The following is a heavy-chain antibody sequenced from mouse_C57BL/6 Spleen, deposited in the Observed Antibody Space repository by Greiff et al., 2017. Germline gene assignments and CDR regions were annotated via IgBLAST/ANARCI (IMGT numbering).Heavy chain of an antibody. CDR3: ARSEDWDPFAY. Sequence: VKLMESGAELVRPGTSVKVSCKASGYAFTNYLIEWVKQRPGQGLEWIGVINPGSGGTNYNEKFKGKATLTADKSSSTAYMQLSSLTSEDSAVYFCARSEDWDPFAYWGQGTLVTVSA. J-gene: IGHJ3*01. D-gene: IGHD4-1*01. CDR1: GYAFTNYL. V-gene: IGHV1-54*01. CDR2: INPGSGGT.